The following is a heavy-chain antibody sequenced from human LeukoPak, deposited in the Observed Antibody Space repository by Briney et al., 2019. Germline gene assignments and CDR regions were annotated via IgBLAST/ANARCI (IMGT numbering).Heavy chain of an antibody. D-gene: IGHD1-1*01. V-gene: IGHV4-61*01. CDR1: GGSLSSGSYY. J-gene: IGHJ4*02. Sequence: SETLSLTCTVFGGSLSSGSYYWSWLRQPPGKGLEWSGFSYYSGSTHYNPSPKSRVTISAATSKNPFTLKVCSVTAEYTAVYYCATRKLENDYWGQGTLVTVSS. CDR3: ATRKLENDY. CDR2: SYYSGST.